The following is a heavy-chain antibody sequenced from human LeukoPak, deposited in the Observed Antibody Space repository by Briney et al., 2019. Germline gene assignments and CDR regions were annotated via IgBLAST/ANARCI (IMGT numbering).Heavy chain of an antibody. Sequence: GGSLRLSCAASGFTFSEYYMSWIRQAPGRGLEWISYISSSGTTIYYADSVKGRFTISRDNAKNSLYLQMNSLRAEDTAIYCCARTRGGGNSVNFDYWGQGSLVTVS. D-gene: IGHD4-23*01. V-gene: IGHV3-11*01. J-gene: IGHJ4*02. CDR3: ARTRGGGNSVNFDY. CDR2: ISSSGTTI. CDR1: GFTFSEYY.